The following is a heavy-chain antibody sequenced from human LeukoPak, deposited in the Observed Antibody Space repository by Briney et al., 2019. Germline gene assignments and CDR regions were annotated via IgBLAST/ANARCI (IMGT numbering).Heavy chain of an antibody. V-gene: IGHV3-66*01. CDR2: IYSGGDT. Sequence: PGRSLRLSCAASGFTFQNYAMHWVRQVPGKGLEWVSVIYSGGDTYYADSVKGRFTISRDNSKNMVYLQMNSLKAEDTAVYYCAGERAYSGGPTGWLDPWGQGTLVTVSS. CDR1: GFTFQNYA. J-gene: IGHJ5*02. D-gene: IGHD2-21*01. CDR3: AGERAYSGGPTGWLDP.